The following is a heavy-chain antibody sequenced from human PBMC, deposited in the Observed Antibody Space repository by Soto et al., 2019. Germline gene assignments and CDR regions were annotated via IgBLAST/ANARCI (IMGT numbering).Heavy chain of an antibody. Sequence: PGGSLRLSCAASGFTFSSYGMHWVRQAPGKGLEWVAVISYDGSNKYYADSVKGRFTISRDNSKNTLYLQMNSLRAEDTAVYYCAKDMRPHSSGWCIFYWGQGTLVTVSS. CDR1: GFTFSSYG. CDR2: ISYDGSNK. V-gene: IGHV3-30*18. CDR3: AKDMRPHSSGWCIFY. J-gene: IGHJ4*02. D-gene: IGHD6-19*01.